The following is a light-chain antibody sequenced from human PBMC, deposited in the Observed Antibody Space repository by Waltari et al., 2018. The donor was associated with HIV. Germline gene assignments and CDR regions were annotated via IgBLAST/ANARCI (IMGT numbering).Light chain of an antibody. V-gene: IGKV1-12*01. Sequence: DIPMTHSPSSVSASVGDGVPITCRANKKIGTYLAWYQQKLGRAPQLLIYSASRLQDGVPPRFSGSGSGTNFTLTITNLQPEDFATYYCQQAESFPHTFGGGTDV. CDR3: QQAESFPHT. J-gene: IGKJ4*01. CDR1: KKIGTY. CDR2: SAS.